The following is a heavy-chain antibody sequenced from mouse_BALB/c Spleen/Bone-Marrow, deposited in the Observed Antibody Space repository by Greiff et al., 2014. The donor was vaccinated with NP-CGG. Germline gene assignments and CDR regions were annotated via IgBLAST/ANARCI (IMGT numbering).Heavy chain of an antibody. CDR2: INPYNGVI. CDR1: GYSFTGYT. CDR3: ARFYYGSNYAMDY. D-gene: IGHD1-1*01. J-gene: IGHJ4*01. V-gene: IGHV1-18*01. Sequence: LVESGASMKISCKASGYSFTGYTMNWVKQSHGKNLEWIGLINPYNGVINYNQKFKGKATFTVDKSSSTAYMELLSLTPEDSAVYYCARFYYGSNYAMDYWGQGTSVTVSS.